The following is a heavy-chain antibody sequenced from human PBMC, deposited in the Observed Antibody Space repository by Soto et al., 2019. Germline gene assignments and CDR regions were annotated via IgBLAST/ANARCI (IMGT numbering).Heavy chain of an antibody. Sequence: GGSLRLSCAASGFPFSDHAMHWVRQTPGKGLEWVSAITGRGDSTYYADSVKGRFTISRDNSKSTLYLQMMSLRAEDTAVYYCAKMTSGSYGPNYGMDVWGQGTTVTVSS. CDR1: GFPFSDHA. V-gene: IGHV3-23*01. CDR3: AKMTSGSYGPNYGMDV. J-gene: IGHJ6*02. D-gene: IGHD5-18*01. CDR2: ITGRGDST.